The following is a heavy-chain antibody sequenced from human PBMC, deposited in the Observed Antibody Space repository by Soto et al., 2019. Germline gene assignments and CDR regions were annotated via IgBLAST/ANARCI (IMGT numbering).Heavy chain of an antibody. CDR1: GFTFSTHW. Sequence: GGSLRLSCAASGFTFSTHWMHWVRQVPGKGLVWVSRINGDGSRTTYADSVRGRLTISRDNAKNTLYLQMNNLRVEDTAVYYCAGDSPHDSTVAGDYWGPGTLVTVSS. V-gene: IGHV3-74*01. CDR3: AGDSPHDSTVAGDY. CDR2: INGDGSRT. D-gene: IGHD3-22*01. J-gene: IGHJ4*02.